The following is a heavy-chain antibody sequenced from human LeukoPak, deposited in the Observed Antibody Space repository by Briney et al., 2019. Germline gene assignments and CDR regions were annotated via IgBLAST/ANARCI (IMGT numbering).Heavy chain of an antibody. J-gene: IGHJ4*02. CDR1: GFTVSSNY. D-gene: IGHD1-26*01. CDR2: IYSGGST. V-gene: IGHV3-66*01. Sequence: GGSLRLSCAASGFTVSSNYMSWVRQAPGKGLEWDSVIYSGGSTYYADSVKGRFTISRDNSKNTLYLQMNSLRAEDTAVYYCARERGGSIASGLDYWGQGTLVTVSS. CDR3: ARERGGSIASGLDY.